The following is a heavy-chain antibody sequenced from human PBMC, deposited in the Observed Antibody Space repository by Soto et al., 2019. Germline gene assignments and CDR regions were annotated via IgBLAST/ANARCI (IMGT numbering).Heavy chain of an antibody. CDR3: ARHPGYYDILTGYTTYYFDY. Sequence: SETLSLTCTVSGGSIRSSIYYWGWTRQPPGKGLEWIGYIYYRGNTDYNPSLKSRVTISLDTPKNQFSLKLSSVTAADTAVYYCARHPGYYDILTGYTTYYFDYWGQGILVTVSS. D-gene: IGHD3-9*01. J-gene: IGHJ4*02. CDR2: IYYRGNT. CDR1: GGSIRSSIYY. V-gene: IGHV4-61*05.